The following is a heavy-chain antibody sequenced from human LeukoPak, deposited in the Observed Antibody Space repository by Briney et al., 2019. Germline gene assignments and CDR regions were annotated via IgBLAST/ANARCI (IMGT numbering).Heavy chain of an antibody. V-gene: IGHV3-13*01. J-gene: IGHJ3*01. D-gene: IGHD2-2*01. CDR3: VRACTSSRCYTPRGLGL. CDR2: IGAAGDT. Sequence: PGGSLRLSCAASGFTFSGYDMHWVRQATGKGLEWVSVIGAAGDTFYAASVKGRFHISRESGRNVLYLQMNSLRAGDTAVYYCVRACTSSRCYTPRGLGLWGQGTMVTVSS. CDR1: GFTFSGYD.